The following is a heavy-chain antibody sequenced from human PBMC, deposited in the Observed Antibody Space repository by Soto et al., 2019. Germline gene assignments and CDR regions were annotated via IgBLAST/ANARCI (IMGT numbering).Heavy chain of an antibody. CDR3: ARLIAAAGTGYYYYMDV. D-gene: IGHD6-13*01. Sequence: PSQTLSPTCAISGDSVSSNSAAWNWIRQSPSRGLEWLGRTYYRSKWYNDYAVSVKSRITINPDTSKNQFSLQLNSVTPEDTAVYYCARLIAAAGTGYYYYMDVWGKGTTVTVS. CDR1: GDSVSSNSAA. V-gene: IGHV6-1*01. CDR2: TYYRSKWYN. J-gene: IGHJ6*03.